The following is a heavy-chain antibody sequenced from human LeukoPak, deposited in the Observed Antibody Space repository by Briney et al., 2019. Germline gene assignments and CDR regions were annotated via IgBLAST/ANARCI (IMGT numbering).Heavy chain of an antibody. D-gene: IGHD4-11*01. CDR3: AKVGTIETTEELDWFDP. Sequence: GGSLRLSCAASGFTFSSYAMIWVRQAPGKGLEWVSIISSSGDSTYYADSVKGRFTFSRDNSKNTLSLQMSSLGADDTAVYYCAKVGTIETTEELDWFDPWGQGTLVTVSS. J-gene: IGHJ5*02. V-gene: IGHV3-23*01. CDR2: ISSSGDST. CDR1: GFTFSSYA.